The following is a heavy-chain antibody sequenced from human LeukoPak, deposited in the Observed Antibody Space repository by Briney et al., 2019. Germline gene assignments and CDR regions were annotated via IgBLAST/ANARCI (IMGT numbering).Heavy chain of an antibody. CDR2: INPNSGGT. J-gene: IGHJ4*02. Sequence: ASVKVSCKAFGYTFTGYYMHWVRQAPGQGLEWMGWINPNSGGTNYAQKFQGRVTMTRDTSISTAYVELSRLTSDDTAVYYYVPSGHYQYYFDYWGQGTLVTVSS. CDR1: GYTFTGYY. V-gene: IGHV1-2*02. D-gene: IGHD3-22*01. CDR3: VPSGHYQYYFDY.